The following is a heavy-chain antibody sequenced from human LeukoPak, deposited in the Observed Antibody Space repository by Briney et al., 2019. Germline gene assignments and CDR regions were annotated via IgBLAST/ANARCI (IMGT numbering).Heavy chain of an antibody. V-gene: IGHV6-1*01. CDR1: GDSVSSNSAA. Sequence: SQTLSLTCAISGDSVSSNSAAWNWIRQSPSRGLEWLGRTYYRSKWYNDYAVSVKSRITINPDTSKNQFSLQLNSVTPEDTAVYYCARDQTHTVGSSWYASNWFDPWGQGTLVTVSS. D-gene: IGHD6-13*01. CDR3: ARDQTHTVGSSWYASNWFDP. CDR2: TYYRSKWYN. J-gene: IGHJ5*02.